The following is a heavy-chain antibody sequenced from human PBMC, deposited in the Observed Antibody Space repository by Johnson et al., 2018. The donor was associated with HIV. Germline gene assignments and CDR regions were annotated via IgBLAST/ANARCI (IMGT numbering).Heavy chain of an antibody. J-gene: IGHJ3*01. CDR1: GFTFSSYG. CDR3: AKDLVLMDFGGAFDV. D-gene: IGHD2-8*01. V-gene: IGHV3-30*02. Sequence: QVQLVESGGGLVQPGGSLRLSCAASGFTFSSYGMHWVRQAPGKGLEWVTFMRFDGSEIHYVESVKGRFTIARDNSKNTLYLHMTSLRVEDTAVYYCAKDLVLMDFGGAFDVWGQGTMVTVSS. CDR2: MRFDGSEI.